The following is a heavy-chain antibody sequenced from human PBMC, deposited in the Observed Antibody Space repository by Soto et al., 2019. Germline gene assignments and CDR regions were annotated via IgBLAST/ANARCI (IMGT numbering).Heavy chain of an antibody. CDR3: ARFSYYYASGSPFDH. CDR2: IDWDGDQ. D-gene: IGHD3-10*01. J-gene: IGHJ4*02. CDR1: GFSLSSNGMS. V-gene: IGHV2-70*12. Sequence: SGPTLVNPTETLTLTCTFSGFSLSSNGMSVSWIRQPPGQALEWLAVIDWDGDQYYTTSLKTRLTVSKDTSKNQVALRLTNVDPADTATYFCARFSYYYASGSPFDHWGQGILVTVSS.